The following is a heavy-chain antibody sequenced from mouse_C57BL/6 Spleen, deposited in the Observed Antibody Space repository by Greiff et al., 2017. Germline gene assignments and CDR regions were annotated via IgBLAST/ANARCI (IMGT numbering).Heavy chain of an antibody. CDR2: IDPSDSYT. Sequence: QVQLQQPGAELVMPGASVKLSCKASGYTFTSYWMHWVKQRPGQGLEWIGEIDPSDSYTNYNHKFKGKSTLTVDKTSSTAYMQRSSLTSEDSAVYYCARLRLYAMDYWGQGTSVTVSS. V-gene: IGHV1-69*01. D-gene: IGHD2-12*01. CDR1: GYTFTSYW. J-gene: IGHJ4*01. CDR3: ARLRLYAMDY.